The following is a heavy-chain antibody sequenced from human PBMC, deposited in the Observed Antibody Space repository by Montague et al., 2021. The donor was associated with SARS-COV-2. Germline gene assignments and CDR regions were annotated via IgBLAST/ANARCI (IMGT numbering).Heavy chain of an antibody. CDR2: INSDGSST. CDR1: GFTFSSYA. Sequence: SLRLSCAASGFTFSSYAMSWVRQAPGKGLVWVSRINSDGSSTTYADSVKGRFAISRDNAKNTLYLQMNSLRAEDTAVYYCARAPRRHYYDSTGFDAFDIWGQGTMVTVSS. CDR3: ARAPRRHYYDSTGFDAFDI. D-gene: IGHD3-22*01. J-gene: IGHJ3*02. V-gene: IGHV3-74*01.